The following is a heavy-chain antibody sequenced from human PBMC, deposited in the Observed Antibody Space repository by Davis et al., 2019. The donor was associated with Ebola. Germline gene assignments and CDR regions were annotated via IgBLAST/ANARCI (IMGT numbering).Heavy chain of an antibody. D-gene: IGHD6-13*01. Sequence: SETLSLTCAVYGGSFSGYYWSRIRQPPGKGLEWIGEINHSGSTNYNPSLKSRVTISVDTSKNQFSLKLSSVTAADTAVYYCARGRLAAAGTRYYYYYGMDVWGQGTTVTVSS. CDR3: ARGRLAAAGTRYYYYYGMDV. J-gene: IGHJ6*02. CDR2: INHSGST. V-gene: IGHV4-34*01. CDR1: GGSFSGYY.